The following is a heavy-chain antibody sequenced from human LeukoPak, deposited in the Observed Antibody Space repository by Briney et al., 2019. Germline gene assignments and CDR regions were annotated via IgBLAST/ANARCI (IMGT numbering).Heavy chain of an antibody. CDR2: ISYDGSIK. CDR3: LRDSARRDGYNFDY. V-gene: IGHV3-30*04. Sequence: QPGGSLRLSCAASGFTFSTYAMHWVRQAPGKGLQWVALISYDGSIKHYADSVKGRFTISRDNSKNTLYLQMNTLRAEDTALYYCLRDSARRDGYNFDYWGQGTLVTVSS. CDR1: GFTFSTYA. D-gene: IGHD5-24*01. J-gene: IGHJ4*02.